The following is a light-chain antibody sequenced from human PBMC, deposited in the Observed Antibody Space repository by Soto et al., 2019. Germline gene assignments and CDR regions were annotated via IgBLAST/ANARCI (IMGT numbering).Light chain of an antibody. J-gene: IGKJ1*01. CDR2: GAS. CDR3: QQYSSSRWT. CDR1: QSISSSY. Sequence: EIVLTQSPGTLSLSPGERATLSCRASQSISSSYLAWYQQKPGQAPRLLIYGASSRATGISDRFSGSGSGTDFTLTISRLEPEDFAVYYCQQYSSSRWTFGQGTKVEIK. V-gene: IGKV3-20*01.